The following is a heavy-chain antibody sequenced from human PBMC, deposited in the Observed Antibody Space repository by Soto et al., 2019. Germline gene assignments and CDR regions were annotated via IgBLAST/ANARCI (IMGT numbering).Heavy chain of an antibody. CDR3: AKVSGSGIFDY. CDR2: ISYDGSNK. V-gene: IGHV3-30*18. J-gene: IGHJ4*02. D-gene: IGHD3-10*01. CDR1: GFDFSSNS. Sequence: GGSLRLSCAASGFDFSSNSMTWVRQAPGKGLEWVAVISYDGSNKYYADSVKGRFTIPRDNSKNTLYLQMNSLRAEDTAVYYCAKVSGSGIFDYWGQGTQVTVSS.